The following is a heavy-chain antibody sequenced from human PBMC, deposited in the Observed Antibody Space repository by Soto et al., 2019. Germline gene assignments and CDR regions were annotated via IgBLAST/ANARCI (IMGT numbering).Heavy chain of an antibody. CDR2: ISYDGSNK. V-gene: IGHV3-30-3*01. Sequence: PGGSLRLSCAASGFTFSSHAMHWVRQAPGKGLEWVAVISYDGSNKYYADSVKGRFTISRDNSKNTLYLQMNSLRAEDTAVYYCARDFKSPMYSSSWSQYYGMDVWGQGTTVTVSS. CDR3: ARDFKSPMYSSSWSQYYGMDV. CDR1: GFTFSSHA. J-gene: IGHJ6*02. D-gene: IGHD6-13*01.